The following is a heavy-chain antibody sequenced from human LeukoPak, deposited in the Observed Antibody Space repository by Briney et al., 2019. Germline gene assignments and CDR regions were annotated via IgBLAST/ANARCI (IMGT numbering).Heavy chain of an antibody. Sequence: PSETLSLTCTVSGGSVSSGTYYWNWIRQPPGKGLEWIGYIYYSGSTNYNPSLKSRVTVSVDTSKNQCSLKLNSVTTADTAVYYCTRSTNLEAFDIWGQGTMVTVSS. CDR2: IYYSGST. V-gene: IGHV4-61*01. CDR3: TRSTNLEAFDI. CDR1: GGSVSSGTYY. J-gene: IGHJ3*02. D-gene: IGHD2-8*01.